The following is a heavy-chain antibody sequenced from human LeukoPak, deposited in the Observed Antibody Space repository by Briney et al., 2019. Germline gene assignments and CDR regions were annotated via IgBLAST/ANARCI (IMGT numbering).Heavy chain of an antibody. CDR2: TRNKANGYTT. CDR3: ARVYTSNWYGAFFDY. Sequence: PGGSLRLSCAASGFTVSDRYMDWVRQAPGKGLEWVGRTRNKANGYTTEYAASVKGRFTISRDDSKNSLYLQMNSLKTEDTAVYYCARVYTSNWYGAFFDYCGQGTLVTVSS. V-gene: IGHV3-72*01. J-gene: IGHJ4*02. CDR1: GFTVSDRY. D-gene: IGHD6-13*01.